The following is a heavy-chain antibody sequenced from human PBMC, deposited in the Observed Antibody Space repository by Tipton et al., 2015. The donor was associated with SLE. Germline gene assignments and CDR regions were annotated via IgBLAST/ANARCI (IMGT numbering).Heavy chain of an antibody. V-gene: IGHV4-34*09. J-gene: IGHJ4*02. CDR2: INHCGST. CDR1: GGSFSGYY. CDR3: ARDRSSVSD. D-gene: IGHD5/OR15-5a*01. Sequence: LRLSCTVYGGSFSGYYWTWIRQPPAKGLEWIGEINHCGSTNYNPSLESRVTISIDTSRNQFSLKLTSVTAADTAVYFCARDRSSVSDWGQGTLVTVSS.